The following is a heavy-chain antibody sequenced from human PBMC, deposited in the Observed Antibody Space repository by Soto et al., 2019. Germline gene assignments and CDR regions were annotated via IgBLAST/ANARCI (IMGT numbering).Heavy chain of an antibody. V-gene: IGHV1-69*02. CDR2: IIPILGIA. D-gene: IGHD3-10*01. CDR3: ASNYYGSGSYWG. CDR1: GGTFSSYT. Sequence: QVQLVQSGAEVKKPGSSVKVSCKASGGTFSSYTISWVRQAPGQGLEWMGRIIPILGIANYAQKFQGRVTITADKSTSTAYMELSSLRSEGTGVYYCASNYYGSGSYWGWGQGTLVNVSS. J-gene: IGHJ4*02.